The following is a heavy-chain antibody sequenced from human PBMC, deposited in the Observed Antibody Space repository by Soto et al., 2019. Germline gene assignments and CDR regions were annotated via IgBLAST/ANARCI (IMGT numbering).Heavy chain of an antibody. CDR1: GGTFSSYA. J-gene: IGHJ5*02. Sequence: SVKVSCKASGGTFSSYAISWVRQAPGQGLEWMGGIIPIFGTANYAQKFQGRVTITADKSTSTAYMELSSLRSEDTAVYYCAREGYCTNGVCLDRWFDPWGQGTLVTVSS. CDR3: AREGYCTNGVCLDRWFDP. D-gene: IGHD2-8*01. CDR2: IIPIFGTA. V-gene: IGHV1-69*06.